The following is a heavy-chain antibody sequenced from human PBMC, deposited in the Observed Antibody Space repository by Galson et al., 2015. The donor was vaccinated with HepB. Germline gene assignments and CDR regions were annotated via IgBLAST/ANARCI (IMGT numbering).Heavy chain of an antibody. Sequence: SLRLSCAASGFFFDNFGMHWVRQAPGKGLEWVAGITYDGSDKYYADSVRGRFSVSRDNSKNTLYLQMNSPRSEDTGVYYCAIGTSTWFATRGLDSWGQGILVTVSS. V-gene: IGHV3-30*05. D-gene: IGHD6-13*01. CDR1: GFFFDNFG. J-gene: IGHJ4*02. CDR3: AIGTSTWFATRGLDS. CDR2: ITYDGSDK.